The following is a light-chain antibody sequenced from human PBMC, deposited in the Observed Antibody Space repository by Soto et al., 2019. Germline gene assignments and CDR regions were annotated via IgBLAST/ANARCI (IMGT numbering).Light chain of an antibody. V-gene: IGLV2-14*01. CDR2: EVR. CDR1: SSDVGSYNY. Sequence: QSALTQPASVSGSTGQSITISCTGTSSDVGSYNYVSWYQQHPGKAPKLMIYEVRDRPSGISSRFSGSKSGNTASLTISGLQTEDEADYYCSSYTSSSSIFGTGTKSPS. J-gene: IGLJ1*01. CDR3: SSYTSSSSI.